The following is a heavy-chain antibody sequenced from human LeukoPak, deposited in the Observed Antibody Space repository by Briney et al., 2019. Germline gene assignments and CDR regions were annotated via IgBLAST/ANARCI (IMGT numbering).Heavy chain of an antibody. CDR2: IYSSGST. J-gene: IGHJ6*03. CDR1: GGSITSYY. V-gene: IGHV4-59*08. CDR3: ARHGVATMKRVDV. D-gene: IGHD5-24*01. Sequence: SETLSLTYTVSGGSITSYYWSWIRQPPGKGLEWIGYIYSSGSTKYNPSLRSRVTVLVDTSKNQFSLNLTSVTAADTAVYCCARHGVATMKRVDVWGKGTTVTVSS.